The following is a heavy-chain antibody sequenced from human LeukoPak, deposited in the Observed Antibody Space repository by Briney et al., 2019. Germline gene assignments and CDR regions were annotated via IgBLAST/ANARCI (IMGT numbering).Heavy chain of an antibody. CDR2: IRCDGSNK. CDR3: AKEQLYSAPFDY. CDR1: GFTFSSYG. D-gene: IGHD1-1*01. V-gene: IGHV3-30*02. Sequence: GGSLRLSCAASGFTFSSYGMHWLRQAPGKGLEWVAFIRCDGSNKYYADSVKGRFTISRDNSKNTLYLQMNSLRAEDTAVYYCAKEQLYSAPFDYWGQGTLVTVSS. J-gene: IGHJ4*02.